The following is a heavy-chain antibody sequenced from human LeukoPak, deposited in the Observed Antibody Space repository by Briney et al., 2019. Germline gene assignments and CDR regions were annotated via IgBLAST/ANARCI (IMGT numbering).Heavy chain of an antibody. V-gene: IGHV3-9*03. D-gene: IGHD5-18*01. CDR3: AKAGNELWFLYDAFDI. CDR1: GFTFDDYA. J-gene: IGHJ3*02. Sequence: PGGSLRLSCAASGFTFDDYAMHWVRQAPGKGLEWVSGIGWNSGSIGYADSVKGRFTISRDNAKNSLYLQMNSLRAEDMALYYCAKAGNELWFLYDAFDIWGQGTMVTVSS. CDR2: IGWNSGSI.